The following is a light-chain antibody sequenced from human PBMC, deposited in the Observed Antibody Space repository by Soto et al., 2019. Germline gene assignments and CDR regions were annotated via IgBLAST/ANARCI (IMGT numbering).Light chain of an antibody. J-gene: IGKJ3*01. CDR1: QSISNY. Sequence: DIQMTQSPSSLSASVGDRVTIPCRASQSISNYLNWYQQKPGKAPKLLIYAESSLQSGVPSRFSGSGSGTDFTLTISSLQPEDFATYSCQQSYTTLFTFGPGTNVDI. V-gene: IGKV1-39*01. CDR3: QQSYTTLFT. CDR2: AES.